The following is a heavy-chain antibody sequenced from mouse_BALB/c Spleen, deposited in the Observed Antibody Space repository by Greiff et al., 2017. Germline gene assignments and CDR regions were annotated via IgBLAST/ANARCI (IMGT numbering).Heavy chain of an antibody. CDR3: VSLYYDYDGYAMDY. V-gene: IGHV10-1*02. CDR1: GFTFNTYA. CDR2: IRSKSNNYAT. D-gene: IGHD2-4*01. J-gene: IGHJ4*01. Sequence: EVQLQESGGGLVQPKGSLKLSCAASGFTFNTYAMNWVRQAPGKGLEWVARIRSKSNNYATYYADSVKDRFTISRDDSQSMLYLQMNNLKTEDTAMYYCVSLYYDYDGYAMDYWGQGTSVTVSS.